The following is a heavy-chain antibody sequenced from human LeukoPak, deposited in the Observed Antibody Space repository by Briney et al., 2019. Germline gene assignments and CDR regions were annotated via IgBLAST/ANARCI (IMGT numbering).Heavy chain of an antibody. J-gene: IGHJ4*02. CDR1: GFIFSSYR. V-gene: IGHV3-21*01. D-gene: IGHD6-13*01. CDR2: ISAGSSYI. CDR3: ARVWSSSSYYFDY. Sequence: GGSLRLSCAASGFIFSSYRMNWVRQAPGKGLEWVSSISAGSSYINYTDSVKGRFTISRDNAKNSLYLQMNSLRAEDTAVYYCARVWSSSSYYFDYWGQGTLVTVSS.